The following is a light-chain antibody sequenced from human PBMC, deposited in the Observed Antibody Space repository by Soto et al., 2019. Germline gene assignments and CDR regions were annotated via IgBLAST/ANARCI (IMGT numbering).Light chain of an antibody. Sequence: DIQMTQSPSSLSASVGDTVTITCRASQSISRYLNWYQQKPGKAPKLLIYAASILQSGVPSRFSGRGSGTDFTLTISSPLPEDFATYYCLQTYSTPYTFGPGTDLDIK. V-gene: IGKV1-39*01. CDR2: AAS. J-gene: IGKJ2*01. CDR1: QSISRY. CDR3: LQTYSTPYT.